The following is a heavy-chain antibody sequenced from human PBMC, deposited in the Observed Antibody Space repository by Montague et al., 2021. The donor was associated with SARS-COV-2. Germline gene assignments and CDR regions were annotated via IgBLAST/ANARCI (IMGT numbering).Heavy chain of an antibody. J-gene: IGHJ1*01. CDR2: IYYSGTT. V-gene: IGHV4-39*07. D-gene: IGHD3-3*01. Sequence: SETLSLTCTVSGGSIGTGSHYWGWVRQPPGKGLEWIGSIYYSGTTSYIPSLKSRLTISSGTSKNQFSLRLASVTAADTAVYYCARFNDACVVLDYWGHGIPVTVSS. CDR3: ARFNDACVVLDY. CDR1: GGSIGTGSHY.